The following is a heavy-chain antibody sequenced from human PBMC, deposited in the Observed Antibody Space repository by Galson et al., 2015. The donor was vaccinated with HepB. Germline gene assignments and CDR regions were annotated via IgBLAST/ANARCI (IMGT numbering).Heavy chain of an antibody. CDR1: GFSFGSYA. CDR3: AKGSGFCRGGSCLNWFDP. Sequence: SCAASGFSFGSYAISWVRQAPGKGLEWVSVVSYSGANTYYADSVKGRFTISRDNSKNTLYLQMSRLRAEDTAIYYCAKGSGFCRGGSCLNWFDPWGQGTLVTVFS. CDR2: VSYSGANT. D-gene: IGHD2-15*01. J-gene: IGHJ5*02. V-gene: IGHV3-23*01.